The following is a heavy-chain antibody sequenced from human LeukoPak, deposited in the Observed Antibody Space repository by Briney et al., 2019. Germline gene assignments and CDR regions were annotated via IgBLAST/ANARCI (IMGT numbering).Heavy chain of an antibody. CDR1: GFTFSSYA. J-gene: IGHJ6*03. Sequence: GGSLRLSCAASGFTFSSYAMSWVRQAPGKGLEWLSGISGSGGSPYYADSVKGRFTISRDSSKNTLYLQMNSLRAEDTAVYYCAKTYSSSRAHHYYYYYMDVWGKGTTVTISS. D-gene: IGHD6-13*01. CDR2: ISGSGGSP. CDR3: AKTYSSSRAHHYYYYYMDV. V-gene: IGHV3-23*01.